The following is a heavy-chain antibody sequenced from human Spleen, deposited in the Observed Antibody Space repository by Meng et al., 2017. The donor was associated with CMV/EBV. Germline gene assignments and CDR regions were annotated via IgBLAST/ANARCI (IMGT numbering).Heavy chain of an antibody. CDR2: IIPILGIA. V-gene: IGHV1-69*10. CDR3: ARGYGSSPYYYYGMDV. Sequence: SVKVSCKASGYTFTSYDINWVRQATGQGLEWMGGIIPILGIANYAQKFQGRVTITADKSTSTAYMELSSLRSEDTAVYYCARGYGSSPYYYYGMDVWGQGTTVTVSS. CDR1: GYTFTSYD. D-gene: IGHD6-6*01. J-gene: IGHJ6*02.